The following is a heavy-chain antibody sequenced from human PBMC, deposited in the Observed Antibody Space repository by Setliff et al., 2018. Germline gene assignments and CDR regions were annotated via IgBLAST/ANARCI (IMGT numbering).Heavy chain of an antibody. CDR1: GGSISSYY. J-gene: IGHJ6*03. V-gene: IGHV4-4*07. D-gene: IGHD6-19*01. CDR3: AREQWLDPPGYYYMDV. CDR2: IYIGGSA. Sequence: SETLSLSCTVSGGSISSYYWSWIRQPAGKGLEWIGHIYIGGSANYNPSLKSRVTMSIGTSKNQFSLKLNSVTAADMAVYYCAREQWLDPPGYYYMDVWAKGTTVTVSS.